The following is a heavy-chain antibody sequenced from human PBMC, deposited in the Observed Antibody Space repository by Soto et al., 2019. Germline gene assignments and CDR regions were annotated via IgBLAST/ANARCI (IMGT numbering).Heavy chain of an antibody. V-gene: IGHV4-4*07. J-gene: IGHJ3*02. CDR3: ARDITAGAFDI. Sequence: QVQLQESGPGLVRASETLSLTCTVSGGSISRNYWDLIRQPAGKGLEWIGRIYSSGTTTYNPSLTSRVSLSVDTSKNQFSLNLKSLTAADTAVYYCARDITAGAFDIWGQGAKVTVSS. CDR1: GGSISRNY. CDR2: IYSSGTT. D-gene: IGHD2-21*02.